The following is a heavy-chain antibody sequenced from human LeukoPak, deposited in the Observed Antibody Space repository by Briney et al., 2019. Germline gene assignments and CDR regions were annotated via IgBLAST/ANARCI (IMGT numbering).Heavy chain of an antibody. D-gene: IGHD6-19*01. CDR2: ISYDGSNK. Sequence: PGRSLRLSCAASGFTFSSYAMHWVRQAPSKGLEWVAVISYDGSNKYYADSVKGRFTISRDNFKNTLYLQMNSLRAEDTAIYYCARAPEQWRVIDYWGQGTRVTVSS. CDR3: ARAPEQWRVIDY. CDR1: GFTFSSYA. J-gene: IGHJ4*02. V-gene: IGHV3-30-3*01.